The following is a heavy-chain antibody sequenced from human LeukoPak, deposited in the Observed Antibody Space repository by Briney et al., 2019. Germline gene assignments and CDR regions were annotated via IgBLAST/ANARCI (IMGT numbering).Heavy chain of an antibody. D-gene: IGHD1-26*01. Sequence: SETLSLTCTVSGGSISSISYYWGWIRQSPGKGLEWIGSIYYSGSTYYNPSLKSRVTISEDTSKNQFSLKLSSVTAADTAVYYCARRGPSGRSLDYWGQGTLVTVSS. J-gene: IGHJ4*02. CDR3: ARRGPSGRSLDY. V-gene: IGHV4-39*01. CDR2: IYYSGST. CDR1: GGSISSISYY.